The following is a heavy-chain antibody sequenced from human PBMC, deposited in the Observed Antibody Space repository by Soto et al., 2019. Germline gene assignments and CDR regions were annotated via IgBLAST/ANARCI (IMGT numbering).Heavy chain of an antibody. CDR2: ISSSGSTI. CDR1: GFTFSDYY. D-gene: IGHD3-3*01. Sequence: QVQLVESGGGVVQPGRSLRLSCAASGFTFSDYYMSWIRQAPGKGLEWVSYISSSGSTIYYADSVKGRFTISRDNAKNSLYLQMNSLRAEDTAVYYCARSPPYDFWSGYYYGMDVWGQGTTVTVSS. J-gene: IGHJ6*02. V-gene: IGHV3-11*01. CDR3: ARSPPYDFWSGYYYGMDV.